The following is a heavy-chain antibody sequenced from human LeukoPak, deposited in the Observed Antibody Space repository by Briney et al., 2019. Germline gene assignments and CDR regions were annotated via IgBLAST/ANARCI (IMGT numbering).Heavy chain of an antibody. CDR2: ISGNGVS. V-gene: IGHV3-64D*06. J-gene: IGHJ1*01. CDR1: GFTFSIAA. Sequence: GGSLRLSCSASGFTFSIAAMHWVRQAPGKGMQYVSVISGNGVSSYADSVKGRFIISRDNSKNTVYLQMSSLRAEDTAVYYCVGDGRDGYNKYFYHWGQGTLVTVSS. CDR3: VGDGRDGYNKYFYH. D-gene: IGHD5-24*01.